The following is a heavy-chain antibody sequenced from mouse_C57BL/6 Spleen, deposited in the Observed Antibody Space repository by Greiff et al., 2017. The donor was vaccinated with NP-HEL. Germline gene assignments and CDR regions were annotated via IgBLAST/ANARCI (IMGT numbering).Heavy chain of an antibody. D-gene: IGHD2-4*01. CDR1: GYTFTDYE. Sequence: VQLQQSGAELVRPGASVTLSCKASGYTFTDYEMHWVKQTPVHGLEWIGAIDPETGGTAYNQKFKGKAILTADKSSSTAYMELRSLTSEDSAVYYCTRDGLPRTDYWGQGTSVTVSS. J-gene: IGHJ4*01. CDR3: TRDGLPRTDY. CDR2: IDPETGGT. V-gene: IGHV1-15*01.